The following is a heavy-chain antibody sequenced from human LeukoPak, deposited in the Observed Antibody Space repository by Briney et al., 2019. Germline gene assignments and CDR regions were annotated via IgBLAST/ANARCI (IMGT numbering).Heavy chain of an antibody. CDR2: FDPEDGET. D-gene: IGHD3-10*02. Sequence: GDSVKVSCKVSGYTLTELSMHWVRQTPGKGLEWMGGFDPEDGETIYAQKFQGRVTMTEDTSTDTAYMELSSLRSEDTAVYYCATVFGKWSTGDYFDYWGQGTLVTVSS. J-gene: IGHJ4*02. CDR1: GYTLTELS. CDR3: ATVFGKWSTGDYFDY. V-gene: IGHV1-24*01.